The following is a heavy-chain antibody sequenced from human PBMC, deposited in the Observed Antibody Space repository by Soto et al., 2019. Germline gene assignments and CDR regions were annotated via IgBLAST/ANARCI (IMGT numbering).Heavy chain of an antibody. CDR1: GFIFENFG. CDR2: ISGSGFKK. D-gene: IGHD1-26*01. CDR3: AKNQGVELVPLATVDWFDP. V-gene: IGHV3-23*01. Sequence: PGGSLTLSCAASGFIFENFGMSCVRPAPGKGLEWISSISGSGFKKYYADSVKGRFTISRDNSKSTVYLELNNLSAEDTAVYHCAKNQGVELVPLATVDWFDPWGQGSVVTVSS. J-gene: IGHJ5*02.